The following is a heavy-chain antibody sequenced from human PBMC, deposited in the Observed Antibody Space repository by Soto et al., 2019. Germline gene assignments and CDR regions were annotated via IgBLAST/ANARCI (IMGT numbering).Heavy chain of an antibody. CDR2: ISYDGSLQ. V-gene: IGHV3-30*03. D-gene: IGHD5-18*01. Sequence: QAQLVESGGGVVQPGRSLRLSCAASGFAFSSYGMHWVRRAPGTGLEWVAVISYDGSLQHYADSVKGRFTISRDNSKNMVLLQMSSLRAEDTAVYCCVSDRGYGHASVPYSWGQGTLVSVSS. J-gene: IGHJ4*02. CDR1: GFAFSSYG. CDR3: VSDRGYGHASVPYS.